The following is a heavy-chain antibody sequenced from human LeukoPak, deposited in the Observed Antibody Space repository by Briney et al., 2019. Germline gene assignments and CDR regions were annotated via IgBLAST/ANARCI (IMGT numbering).Heavy chain of an antibody. CDR2: INHSGST. CDR3: ARGATAMVTDFDY. J-gene: IGHJ4*02. D-gene: IGHD5-18*01. CDR1: GGSFSGYY. V-gene: IGHV4-34*01. Sequence: SETLSLTCAVYGGSFSGYYWSWIRQPPGKGLEWIGEINHSGSTNYNPSLKSRVTISVDTSKNQFSLKLGSVTAADTAVYYCARGATAMVTDFDYWGQGTLVTVSS.